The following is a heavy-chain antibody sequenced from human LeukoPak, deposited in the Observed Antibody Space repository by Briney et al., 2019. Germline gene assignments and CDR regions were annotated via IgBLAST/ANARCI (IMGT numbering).Heavy chain of an antibody. CDR1: GGSISSGNYY. D-gene: IGHD1-26*01. CDR2: IHSGGST. J-gene: IGHJ4*02. CDR3: ARVRSGSRQGVYFDY. Sequence: SETLSLTCTVSGGSISSGNYYWGWIRQPPGKGLEWIGNIHSGGSTYYDPSLKSRVTISIDTSKNHFSLTVGSVTAADTAVYYCARVRSGSRQGVYFDYWGQGTLVTVSS. V-gene: IGHV4-39*02.